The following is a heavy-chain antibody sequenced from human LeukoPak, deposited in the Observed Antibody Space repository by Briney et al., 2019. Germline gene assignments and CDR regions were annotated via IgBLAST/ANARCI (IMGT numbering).Heavy chain of an antibody. J-gene: IGHJ4*02. V-gene: IGHV1-46*01. D-gene: IGHD5-24*01. Sequence: GASVKVSCKASGYTFTSYYMHWVRQAPGQGLEWMGIVNPSGGSTSYAQKFQGRVTMTRDMSTSTVYMELSSLRSEDTAVYYCARKMATIVGYFDYWGQGTLVTVSS. CDR1: GYTFTSYY. CDR2: VNPSGGST. CDR3: ARKMATIVGYFDY.